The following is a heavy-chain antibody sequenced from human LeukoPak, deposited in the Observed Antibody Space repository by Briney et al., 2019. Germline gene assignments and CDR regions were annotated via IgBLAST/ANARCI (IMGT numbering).Heavy chain of an antibody. CDR3: AKDQRTMTRRMDV. Sequence: AGRSLRLSCAASGFTFRNYGMHWVRQVPGKGLEWLGVVTYDGSKAFYADSVKGRLTISRDNSKNTLYLQMNTLRVEDRAVYFCAKDQRTMTRRMDVWGQGTAVIVSS. CDR2: VTYDGSKA. V-gene: IGHV3-30*18. J-gene: IGHJ6*02. CDR1: GFTFRNYG. D-gene: IGHD2-2*01.